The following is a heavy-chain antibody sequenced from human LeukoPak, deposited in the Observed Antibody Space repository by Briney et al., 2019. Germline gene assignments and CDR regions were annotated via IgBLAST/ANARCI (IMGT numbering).Heavy chain of an antibody. CDR2: IYTSGST. CDR1: GGSLSSYY. CDR3: AREGQYSGSYCDAFDI. V-gene: IGHV4-4*07. D-gene: IGHD1-26*01. Sequence: SETLSLTCTVSGGSLSSYYWSWIRQPAGKGLEWIGRIYTSGSTNYNPSLKSRVTMSVDTSKNQFSLKLSSVTAADTAVYYCAREGQYSGSYCDAFDIWGQGTMVTVSS. J-gene: IGHJ3*02.